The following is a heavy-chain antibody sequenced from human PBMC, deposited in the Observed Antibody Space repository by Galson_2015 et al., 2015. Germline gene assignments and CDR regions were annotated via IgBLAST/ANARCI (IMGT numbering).Heavy chain of an antibody. CDR3: ARDLTPRGIVVVPAAHAGDAFDI. Sequence: SVKVSCKASGGTFSSYAISWVRQAPGQGLEWMGGIIPIFGTANYAQKFQGRVTITADESTSTAYMELSSLRSEDTAVYYCARDLTPRGIVVVPAAHAGDAFDISGHGTLVTVSS. CDR1: GGTFSSYA. D-gene: IGHD2-2*01. V-gene: IGHV1-69*13. CDR2: IIPIFGTA. J-gene: IGHJ3*02.